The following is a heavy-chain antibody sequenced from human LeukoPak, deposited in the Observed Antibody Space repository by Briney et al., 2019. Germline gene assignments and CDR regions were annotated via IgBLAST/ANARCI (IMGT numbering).Heavy chain of an antibody. J-gene: IGHJ3*02. CDR2: IIPIFGTA. CDR1: GGTFSSYA. Sequence: SVKVSCKASGGTFSSYAISWVRQAPGQGLEWMGGIIPIFGTANYAQKFQGRVTITADESTSTAYMELSSLRSEDTAVYYCAREKGGRYTAMTPDAFDIWGQGTMVTVSS. V-gene: IGHV1-69*13. D-gene: IGHD5-18*01. CDR3: AREKGGRYTAMTPDAFDI.